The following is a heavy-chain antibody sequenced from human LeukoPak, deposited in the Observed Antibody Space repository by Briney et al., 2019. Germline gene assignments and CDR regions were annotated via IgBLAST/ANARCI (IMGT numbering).Heavy chain of an antibody. CDR1: GFTFSYYS. CDR3: ARDQRIRGY. D-gene: IGHD3-10*01. Sequence: PGGALGLSCATSGFTFSYYSMKWGRPAPREGLEWVSFISSSSSYIYYADSVKGRFTISRDNAKNSLYLQMNSLRAEDTAVYYCARDQRIRGYWGQGTLVTVSS. V-gene: IGHV3-21*01. CDR2: ISSSSSYI. J-gene: IGHJ4*02.